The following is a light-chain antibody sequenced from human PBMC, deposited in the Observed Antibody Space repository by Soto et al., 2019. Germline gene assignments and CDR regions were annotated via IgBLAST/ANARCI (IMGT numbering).Light chain of an antibody. CDR1: QSVSSSF. CDR2: GAS. CDR3: QQYVSSPWA. J-gene: IGKJ1*01. Sequence: EIVLAQSPGTLSLSPGESATLSCRASQSVSSSFLAWYQQKAGQAPRLLIYGASRRATCIPDRFSGSGSGTDFPLTISRLEPEDFAVYYCQQYVSSPWAFGQGTKVEI. V-gene: IGKV3-20*01.